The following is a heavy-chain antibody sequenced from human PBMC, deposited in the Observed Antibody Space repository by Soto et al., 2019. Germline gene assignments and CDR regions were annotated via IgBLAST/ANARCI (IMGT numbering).Heavy chain of an antibody. Sequence: GASVKVSCKASGGTFSSYAISWVRQAPGQGLEWMGGIIPIFGTANYAQKFQGRVTITADESTSTAYIELSSLRSEDTAVYYCARDXRGSSIAVNYYYYGMDVWGQGTTVTVSS. CDR2: IIPIFGTA. V-gene: IGHV1-69*13. J-gene: IGHJ6*02. CDR1: GGTFSSYA. CDR3: ARDXRGSSIAVNYYYYGMDV. D-gene: IGHD6-6*01.